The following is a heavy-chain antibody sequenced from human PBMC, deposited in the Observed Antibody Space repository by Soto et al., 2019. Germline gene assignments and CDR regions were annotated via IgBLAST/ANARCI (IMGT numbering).Heavy chain of an antibody. J-gene: IGHJ4*02. V-gene: IGHV3-53*01. Sequence: GGSLRLSCAASGFTVSSNYMSWVRQAPGKGLEWVSVIYSGGSTYYADSVKGRFTISRDNSKNTLYLQMNSLRAEDTAVYYCAKDGRDYARSPSDYWGQGTLVTVSS. CDR1: GFTVSSNY. CDR3: AKDGRDYARSPSDY. D-gene: IGHD1-26*01. CDR2: IYSGGST.